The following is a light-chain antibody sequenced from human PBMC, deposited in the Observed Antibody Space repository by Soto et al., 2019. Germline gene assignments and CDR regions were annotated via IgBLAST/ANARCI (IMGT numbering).Light chain of an antibody. CDR2: SNN. Sequence: QSVLTQPPSASGTPGQRVTISCTGSSSNIGSNYVYLYQQLPGTAPTLLIYSNNQRPSGVPDPFSFSKSGTSASLAITGLRSEDEAEAYCAACYDSRSGVYVFGGGTKVTVL. CDR1: SSNIGSNY. J-gene: IGLJ2*01. CDR3: AACYDSRSGVYV. V-gene: IGLV1-47*02.